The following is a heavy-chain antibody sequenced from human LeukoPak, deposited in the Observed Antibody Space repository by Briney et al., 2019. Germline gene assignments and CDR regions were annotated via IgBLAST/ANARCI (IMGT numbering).Heavy chain of an antibody. Sequence: SETLSLTCTVSGGSISSYYWSWIRQPPGKGLEWIGNIYYSGSTNYNPSLKSRVTISVDTSKNQFSLKLSSVTAADTAVYYCARDTGSSWYLGDNWFDPWGQGTLVTVSS. CDR2: IYYSGST. V-gene: IGHV4-59*01. CDR3: ARDTGSSWYLGDNWFDP. CDR1: GGSISSYY. J-gene: IGHJ5*02. D-gene: IGHD6-13*01.